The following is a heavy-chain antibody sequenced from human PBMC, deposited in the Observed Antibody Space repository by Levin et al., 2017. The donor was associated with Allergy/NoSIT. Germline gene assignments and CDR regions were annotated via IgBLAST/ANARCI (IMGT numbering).Heavy chain of an antibody. J-gene: IGHJ6*02. V-gene: IGHV4-59*01. CDR3: ASSGYYYAMDV. Sequence: SETLSLTCTVSGASISSYYWTWVRQPPGKGLEWIAFVYFSGAANYNPSLKSRVTTSIDTSKSQFSLRLNSVTTADTAVYFCASSGYYYAMDVWGQGTTVTVSS. CDR1: GASISSYY. CDR2: VYFSGAA. D-gene: IGHD2-15*01.